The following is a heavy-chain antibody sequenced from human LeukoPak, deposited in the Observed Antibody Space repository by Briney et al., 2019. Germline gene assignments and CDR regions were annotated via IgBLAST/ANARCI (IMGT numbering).Heavy chain of an antibody. CDR3: AREQTYGDYFDY. CDR2: IDSSGSTI. V-gene: IGHV3-48*03. Sequence: PGGSLRLSCAASGFTFSSYAMHWVRQAPGKGLEWVSCIDSSGSTISYADSVRGRFTISRDNAKNSLYLQMSSLRVEDTAVYYCAREQTYGDYFDYWGQGTLVTVSS. CDR1: GFTFSSYA. J-gene: IGHJ4*02. D-gene: IGHD4-17*01.